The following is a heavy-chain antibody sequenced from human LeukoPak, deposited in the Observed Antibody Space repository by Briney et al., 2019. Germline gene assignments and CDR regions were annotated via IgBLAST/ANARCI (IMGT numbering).Heavy chain of an antibody. D-gene: IGHD3-9*01. CDR2: ISSSGSTI. Sequence: GGSLRLSCVASGFTFSSYEMNWVRRAPGKGLECISYISSSGSTIHYADSVKGRFTVSRDTAKNSLYLQMNSLRAEDTAVYYCTRTYYDILTGTNWFDPWGQGTLVTVSS. J-gene: IGHJ5*02. CDR3: TRTYYDILTGTNWFDP. CDR1: GFTFSSYE. V-gene: IGHV3-48*03.